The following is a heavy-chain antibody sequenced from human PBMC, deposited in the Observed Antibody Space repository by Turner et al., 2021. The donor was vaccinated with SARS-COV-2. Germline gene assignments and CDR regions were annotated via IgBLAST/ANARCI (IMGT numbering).Heavy chain of an antibody. CDR2: VGTAGDT. Sequence: EVQLVESGGGLVQPGGSLRPSCPASGFTFSNYDMHWVRQATGKGLEWVSAVGTAGDTYYPGSVKGRFTISRENGKNSLYLQMNSLRAGDTAVYYCARAKFRGLISWFDPWGQGTLVTVSS. CDR1: GFTFSNYD. CDR3: ARAKFRGLISWFDP. D-gene: IGHD3-10*01. J-gene: IGHJ5*02. V-gene: IGHV3-13*04.